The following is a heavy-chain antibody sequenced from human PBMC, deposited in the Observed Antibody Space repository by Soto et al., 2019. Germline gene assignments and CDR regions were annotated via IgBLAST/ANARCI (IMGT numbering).Heavy chain of an antibody. CDR3: ARDQEVVVTLDNWFDP. Sequence: SETLSLTCTFYVVSITDYSWVWIRQPAGKGLEWIGRIFSSGSTNYNPSLKGRITMSLDTSKNQFSLKLNSATATDTAVYFCARDQEVVVTLDNWFDPWGQGILVTVSS. J-gene: IGHJ5*02. D-gene: IGHD2-21*02. CDR1: VVSITDYS. CDR2: IFSSGST. V-gene: IGHV4-4*07.